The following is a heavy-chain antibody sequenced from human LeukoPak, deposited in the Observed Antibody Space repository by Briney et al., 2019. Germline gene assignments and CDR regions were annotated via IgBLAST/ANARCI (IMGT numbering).Heavy chain of an antibody. CDR2: INHSGST. J-gene: IGHJ6*03. D-gene: IGHD3-22*01. CDR1: GGSFSGYY. Sequence: SETLSLTCAVYGGSFSGYYWSWIRQPPGKGLEWIGEINHSGSTNYNPSLKSRVTISIDTSENQFSLKLSSVTAADTALYYCARVTKSSGYYLDVWGKGTTVTISS. V-gene: IGHV4-34*01. CDR3: ARVTKSSGYYLDV.